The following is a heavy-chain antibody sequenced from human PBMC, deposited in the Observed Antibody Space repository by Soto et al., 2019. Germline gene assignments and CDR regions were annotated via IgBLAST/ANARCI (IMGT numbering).Heavy chain of an antibody. Sequence: LGGSLRLSCAASGFTLGSHRIHWVRQPPGKGLEWVSRIDTDGGSTSYADSVKGRFTISTDNAKNTVYLQMNSLRAEDTAVYYCARRSSSWYFDYWGQGTLVTVSS. J-gene: IGHJ4*02. CDR3: ARRSSSWYFDY. V-gene: IGHV3-74*01. CDR1: GFTLGSHR. CDR2: IDTDGGST. D-gene: IGHD6-13*01.